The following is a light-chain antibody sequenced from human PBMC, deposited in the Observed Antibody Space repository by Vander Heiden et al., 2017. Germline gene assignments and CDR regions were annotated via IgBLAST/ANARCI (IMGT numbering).Light chain of an antibody. CDR3: QQRYSNPPGLT. V-gene: IGKV1-39*01. J-gene: IGKJ4*01. CDR1: QSISSY. CDR2: AAS. Sequence: DIQMTQSPSSLSASVGDRVTITCRESQSISSYLHWYQQKPGKAPKLLIYAASSLQSVVPSRFSRSGYGTDFTLTMSSLQPEDFAPNYCQQRYSNPPGLTFGGGTKVEIK.